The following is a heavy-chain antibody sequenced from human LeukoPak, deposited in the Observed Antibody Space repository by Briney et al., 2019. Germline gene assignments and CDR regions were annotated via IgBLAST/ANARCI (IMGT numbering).Heavy chain of an antibody. V-gene: IGHV3-21*01. CDR1: GVTFSGYS. CDR2: ITATSLHI. CDR3: VREGLECSGSSCQRAAFDY. Sequence: GGSLRLSCAASGVTFSGYSMNWVRQAPGKGLEWVSAITATSLHIYYADSVKGRFTISRDNAKNTLYLQMNSLRDEDTAVYYCVREGLECSGSSCQRAAFDYWGQGTLVTVSS. J-gene: IGHJ4*02. D-gene: IGHD2-2*01.